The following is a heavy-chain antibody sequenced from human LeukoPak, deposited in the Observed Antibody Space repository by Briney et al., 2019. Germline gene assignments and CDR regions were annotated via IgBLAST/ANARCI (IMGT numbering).Heavy chain of an antibody. CDR3: ARDQYSGSLDH. CDR2: FYSTGST. J-gene: IGHJ4*02. Sequence: SETLSLTCTVSGGSISSYYWTWIRQPAGKGLEWIGRFYSTGSTNYNPSLKSRVTMSVDTSKNQFSLKLSSVTAADTAVYYCARDQYSGSLDHWGQGTLVTVSS. CDR1: GGSISSYY. D-gene: IGHD1-26*01. V-gene: IGHV4-4*07.